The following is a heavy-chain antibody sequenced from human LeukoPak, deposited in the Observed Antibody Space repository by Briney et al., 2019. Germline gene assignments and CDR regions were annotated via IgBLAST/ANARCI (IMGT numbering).Heavy chain of an antibody. CDR2: IYYSGST. CDR1: GGSISSSSYC. CDR3: ARRAAAVIDAFDI. Sequence: PSETLSLTCTVSGGSISSSSYCWGWIRQPPGKGLEWIGSIYYSGSTYYNPSLKSRVTISVDTSKNQFSLKLSSVTAADTAVYYCARRAAAVIDAFDIWGQGTMVTVSS. J-gene: IGHJ3*02. D-gene: IGHD6-13*01. V-gene: IGHV4-39*01.